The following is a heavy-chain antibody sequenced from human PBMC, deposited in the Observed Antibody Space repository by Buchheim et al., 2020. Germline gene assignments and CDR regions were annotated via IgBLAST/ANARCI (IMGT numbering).Heavy chain of an antibody. Sequence: QVQLQESGPGLVKPSETLSLTCTVSGGSITNFYWSWIRQPAGKGLEWIGRIYSSGGTSYNPSLKSRVIMSVDTSKDQISLTLISVTAADAAVYFCARDRLEHFDYWGQGAL. J-gene: IGHJ4*02. CDR3: ARDRLEHFDY. CDR2: IYSSGGT. V-gene: IGHV4-4*07. D-gene: IGHD1-1*01. CDR1: GGSITNFY.